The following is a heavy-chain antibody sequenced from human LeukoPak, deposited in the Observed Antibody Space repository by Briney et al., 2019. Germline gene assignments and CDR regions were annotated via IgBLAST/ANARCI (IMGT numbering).Heavy chain of an antibody. V-gene: IGHV3-43*02. CDR2: ISGDGGST. Sequence: PGGSLRLSCAASGFTFDDYAMHWVRQAPGKGLEWVSLISGDGGSTYYADSVKGRFTISRDNAKNSLYLQMNSLRADDTAVYYCARDQGAAGDYWGQGTLVTVSS. D-gene: IGHD6-13*01. CDR3: ARDQGAAGDY. CDR1: GFTFDDYA. J-gene: IGHJ4*02.